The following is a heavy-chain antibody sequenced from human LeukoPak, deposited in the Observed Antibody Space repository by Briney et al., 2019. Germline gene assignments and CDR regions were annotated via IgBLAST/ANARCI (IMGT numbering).Heavy chain of an antibody. Sequence: SETLSLTCNVSGGSFSSYYWNWIRQPPGKGLEWLGYIYYSGNTNYNPSLKSRVTISVDTSKTQFSLRLSSVTAADTAVYYCATSYCGGDCYYPSWYFDVWGRGILVTVSS. CDR1: GGSFSSYY. V-gene: IGHV4-59*01. CDR3: ATSYCGGDCYYPSWYFDV. D-gene: IGHD2-21*02. J-gene: IGHJ2*01. CDR2: IYYSGNT.